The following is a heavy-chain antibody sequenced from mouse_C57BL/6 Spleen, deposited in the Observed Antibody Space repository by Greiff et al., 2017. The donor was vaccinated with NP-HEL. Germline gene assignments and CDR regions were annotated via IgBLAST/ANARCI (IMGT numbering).Heavy chain of an antibody. Sequence: EVQLQESGAALVRPGASVKLSCTASGFNIKDYYMHWVKQRPEQGLEWIGRIDPEDGDTEYAPKFQGKATMTADTSSNTAYLQLSSLTSEDTAVYYCTTRYYGSSWAMDYWGQGTSVTVSS. CDR2: IDPEDGDT. CDR1: GFNIKDYY. J-gene: IGHJ4*01. V-gene: IGHV14-1*01. D-gene: IGHD1-1*01. CDR3: TTRYYGSSWAMDY.